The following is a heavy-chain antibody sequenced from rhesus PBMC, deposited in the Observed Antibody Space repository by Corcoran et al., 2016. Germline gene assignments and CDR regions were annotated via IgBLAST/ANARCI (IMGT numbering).Heavy chain of an antibody. CDR1: GGSISSNY. J-gene: IGHJ4*01. CDR2: IYGSGGSS. V-gene: IGHV4-160*01. CDR3: ARDGYGSLRDFDY. D-gene: IGHD4-29*01. Sequence: QVQLQESGPGLVKPSETLSLTCAVSGGSISSNYWSWIRQAPGKGREWIGRIYGSGGSSEYNRSLKSRVTISTDTSKNQFSLKLSSVTAADTAVYYCARDGYGSLRDFDYWGQGVLVTVSS.